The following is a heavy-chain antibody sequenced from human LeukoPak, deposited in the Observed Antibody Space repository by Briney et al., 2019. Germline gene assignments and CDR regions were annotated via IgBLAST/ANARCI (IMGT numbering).Heavy chain of an antibody. CDR3: ARVVYGSGILYYYYYYMDV. Sequence: SETLSLTCTVSGDSITSYYWSWVRQPPGKGLEWIGSIYHSGSTYYNPSLKSRVTISVDTSKNQFSLKLSSVTAADTAVYYCARVVYGSGILYYYYYYMDVWGKGTTVTVSS. V-gene: IGHV4-38-2*02. CDR2: IYHSGST. J-gene: IGHJ6*03. D-gene: IGHD3-10*01. CDR1: GDSITSYY.